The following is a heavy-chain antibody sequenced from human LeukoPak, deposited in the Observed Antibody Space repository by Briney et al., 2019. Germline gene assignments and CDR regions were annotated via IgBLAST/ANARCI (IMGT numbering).Heavy chain of an antibody. CDR2: ISAYNGNT. D-gene: IGHD6-19*01. Sequence: GASVKVSCKASGYTFTSYGISWVRQAPGQGLEWMGWISAYNGNTNYAQKLQGRVTMTTDTSTSTAYMELRSLRSDDTAVYYCARGFSSVSGWYGPYYFDYWGQGTLVTVSS. V-gene: IGHV1-18*01. CDR3: ARGFSSVSGWYGPYYFDY. J-gene: IGHJ4*02. CDR1: GYTFTSYG.